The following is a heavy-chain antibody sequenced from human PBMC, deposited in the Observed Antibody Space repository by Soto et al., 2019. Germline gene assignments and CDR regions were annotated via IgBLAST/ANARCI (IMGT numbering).Heavy chain of an antibody. CDR1: GYTFTSYD. CDR3: ATDDYGSGSDGALQH. D-gene: IGHD3-10*01. V-gene: IGHV1-8*01. J-gene: IGHJ1*01. CDR2: INPNSGYT. Sequence: QVQLVQSGAEVKKPGTSVKVSCEASGYTFTSYDISWVRQGTGQGLEWMGWINPNSGYTGFAQRFQGRVTMTRDTSXRPAYTKLSSLTSEDTAVYYCATDDYGSGSDGALQHWGQGTLVTVFS.